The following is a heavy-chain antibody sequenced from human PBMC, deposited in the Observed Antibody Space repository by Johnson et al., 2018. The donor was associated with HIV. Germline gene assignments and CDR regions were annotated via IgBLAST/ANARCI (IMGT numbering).Heavy chain of an antibody. CDR1: GFTFIDYY. V-gene: IGHV3-11*04. CDR2: ISGSGSTI. D-gene: IGHD5-24*01. CDR3: ARACRDGYTCDVYDI. J-gene: IGHJ3*02. Sequence: QVQLVESGGGLVKPGGSLRLSCAGSGFTFIDYYMSWIRQAPGKGLEWISYISGSGSTIYYADSVKGRFTISRDNAKNSLYLQMNRLRAEDTAVYHCARACRDGYTCDVYDIWGQGTMVTVSS.